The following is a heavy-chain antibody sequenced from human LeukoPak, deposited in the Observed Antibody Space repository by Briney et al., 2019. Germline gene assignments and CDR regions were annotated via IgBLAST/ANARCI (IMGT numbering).Heavy chain of an antibody. J-gene: IGHJ4*02. D-gene: IGHD4-23*01. Sequence: PGGSLRLSCAASAFTFSSYAMSWVRQAPGKGLERVSTISDNGDSTYYADSVKGRFAISRDNSKNTLYLQMNSLRAEDTAVYYCAKYDYGGNPNEYYFDYWGQGTLVTVSS. V-gene: IGHV3-23*01. CDR1: AFTFSSYA. CDR2: ISDNGDST. CDR3: AKYDYGGNPNEYYFDY.